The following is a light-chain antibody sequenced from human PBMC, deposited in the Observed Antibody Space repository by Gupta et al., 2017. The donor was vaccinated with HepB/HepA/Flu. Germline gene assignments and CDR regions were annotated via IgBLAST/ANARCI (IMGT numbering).Light chain of an antibody. CDR1: KLGNKY. CDR2: QDT. Sequence: SYELTQPPSVSVSPGQTASIPCSGDKLGNKYASWYQQKPGQSPVLVIYQDTKRPSGIPERFSGSNSGNTATLTISGTQTMDEADYYCQAWDSSTGVVFGGGTKLTVL. J-gene: IGLJ2*01. CDR3: QAWDSSTGVV. V-gene: IGLV3-1*01.